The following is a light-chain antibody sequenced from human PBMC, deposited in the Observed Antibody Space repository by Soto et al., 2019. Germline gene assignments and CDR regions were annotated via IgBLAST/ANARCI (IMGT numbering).Light chain of an antibody. Sequence: EIVMTQSPATLSVSPGERATLSCRASQSVNSNLAWYQQKPGQAPRLLIHAASTRATGIPARFSGSGSGTDFTLTISSLQSEDFAVYYCQQSYSTPPTRPPTFGPGTKVDIK. J-gene: IGKJ3*01. CDR2: AAS. V-gene: IGKV3-15*01. CDR1: QSVNSN. CDR3: QQSYSTPPTRPPT.